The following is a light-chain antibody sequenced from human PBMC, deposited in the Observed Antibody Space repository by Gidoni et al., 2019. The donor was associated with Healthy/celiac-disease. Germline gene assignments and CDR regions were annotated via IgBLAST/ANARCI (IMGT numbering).Light chain of an antibody. J-gene: IGKJ1*01. Sequence: EIVMTHSTATLSVSPGERATLSCRASQSVSSNLAWYKQKPGQAPRLLIYGASSGSGTEFTLTISSLQSEDFAVYYCQQYNNWPRTFGQGTKVEIK. V-gene: IGKV3-15*01. CDR2: GAS. CDR1: QSVSSN. CDR3: QQYNNWPRT.